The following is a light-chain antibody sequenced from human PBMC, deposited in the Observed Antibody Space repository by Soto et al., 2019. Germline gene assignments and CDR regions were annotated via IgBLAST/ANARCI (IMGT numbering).Light chain of an antibody. Sequence: IQLTQSPSSLSASVGDRVTLTCRASQGINKFLAWYQQRPWKAPQLLVYGASTFQSGVPSRFSGSGSGTDFTLTISSLQPEDFATYYCQQLTNFRFTFGQGTKLDIK. CDR3: QQLTNFRFT. CDR1: QGINKF. CDR2: GAS. V-gene: IGKV1-9*01. J-gene: IGKJ2*01.